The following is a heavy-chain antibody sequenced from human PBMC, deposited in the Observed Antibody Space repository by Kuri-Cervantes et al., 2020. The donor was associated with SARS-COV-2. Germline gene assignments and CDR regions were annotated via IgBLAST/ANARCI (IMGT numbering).Heavy chain of an antibody. J-gene: IGHJ6*02. V-gene: IGHV3-33*08. CDR3: ARELYSNPYYYYGMDV. CDR1: GCTFSSYG. CDR2: IWYDGSNK. D-gene: IGHD4-11*01. Sequence: GESLKISCAASGCTFSSYGMHWVRQAPGKGLEWVAVIWYDGSNKYYADAVKGRFTISRDNSKNTLYLQINSLRAEDTAVYYCARELYSNPYYYYGMDVWGQGTTVTVSS.